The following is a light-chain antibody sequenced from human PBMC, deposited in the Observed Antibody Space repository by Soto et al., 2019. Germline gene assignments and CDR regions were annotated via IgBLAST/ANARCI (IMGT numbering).Light chain of an antibody. V-gene: IGLV2-8*01. CDR2: EVN. J-gene: IGLJ2*01. Sequence: QSALTQPPSASGSPGQSVTISCTGTSSDVGYYNYVSWYQQHPGKAPKLMIYEVNNRPSGIPDRFSGSRSGNTASLTVSGLQPEAEASYYCSSHAGRNNYVIFGGGTKVTVL. CDR3: SSHAGRNNYVI. CDR1: SSDVGYYNY.